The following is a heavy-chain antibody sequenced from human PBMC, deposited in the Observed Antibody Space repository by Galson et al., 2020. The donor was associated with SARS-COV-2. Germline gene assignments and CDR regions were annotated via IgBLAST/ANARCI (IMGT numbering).Heavy chain of an antibody. CDR2: IYPGDSDT. Sequence: GESLKISCTASGYYFTGYWIGWVRQMPGKGLEWIGMIYPGDSDTRYSPSFQGQVTISVDKSITTAYLQWSSLKASDTAIYYCARQYCSGAYCSDWPDPWGQGTLVTVSS. D-gene: IGHD2-15*01. CDR1: GYYFTGYW. CDR3: ARQYCSGAYCSDWPDP. J-gene: IGHJ5*02. V-gene: IGHV5-51*01.